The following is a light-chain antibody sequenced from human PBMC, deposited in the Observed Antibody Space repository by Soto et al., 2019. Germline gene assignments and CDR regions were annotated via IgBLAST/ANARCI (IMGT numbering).Light chain of an antibody. J-gene: IGKJ1*01. CDR2: DAS. CDR1: QTISTY. V-gene: IGKV1-39*01. Sequence: IQMTQSPSSLAASVGDRVTITCRASQTISTYVNWYRQKSGAAPELLIYDASTLQSGVPSRFGGGGSGTDFTLTISSLQLEDFATYYCQQSYNTPQTFGQGTKVDIK. CDR3: QQSYNTPQT.